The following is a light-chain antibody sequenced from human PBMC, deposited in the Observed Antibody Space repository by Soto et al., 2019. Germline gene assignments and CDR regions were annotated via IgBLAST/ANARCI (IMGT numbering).Light chain of an antibody. CDR2: DPS. CDR3: VQYDNVPRPT. J-gene: IGKJ4*01. V-gene: IGKV1-33*01. CDR1: QEISHY. Sequence: DVQVTQSPAALSATVGDRVTITCQASQEISHYLNWYQQKPGKAPKILIFDPSNLETGVPSRFSGSVSGTDCSFTISGLHNENIATDYCVQYDNVPRPTFGGGTKGVI.